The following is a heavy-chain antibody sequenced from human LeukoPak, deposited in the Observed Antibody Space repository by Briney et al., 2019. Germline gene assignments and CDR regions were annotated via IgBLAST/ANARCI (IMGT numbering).Heavy chain of an antibody. CDR2: MNPNDDT. Sequence: ASVKVSCKTPRTRDDINWVRQAPGQGLEWVGWMNPNDDTGYAQKFQGRVTFTRNSSLRTVYMELRSLTSEDTAVYYCAKYERRGFDPWGQGTLVTVSS. CDR1: RTRDD. V-gene: IGHV1-8*01. D-gene: IGHD1-1*01. CDR3: AKYERRGFDP. J-gene: IGHJ5*02.